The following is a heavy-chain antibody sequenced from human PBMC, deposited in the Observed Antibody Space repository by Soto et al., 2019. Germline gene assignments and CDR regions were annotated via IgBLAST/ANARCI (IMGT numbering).Heavy chain of an antibody. Sequence: SDTLSLTCTVSGGSISSSSYYWGWIRQPPGKGLEWIGSIYYSGSTLYNPSLKSRVTISVDMSKKEFSLRLSSVIAADTAVYYCARTRMIESWIDSWGQGTPVTVS. V-gene: IGHV4-39*07. CDR3: ARTRMIESWIDS. CDR1: GGSISSSSYY. J-gene: IGHJ4*02. D-gene: IGHD3-16*01. CDR2: IYYSGST.